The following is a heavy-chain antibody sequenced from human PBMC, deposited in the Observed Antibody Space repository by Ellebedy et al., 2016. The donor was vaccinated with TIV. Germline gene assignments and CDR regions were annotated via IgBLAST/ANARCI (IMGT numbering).Heavy chain of an antibody. CDR3: ARSFGDSVDS. J-gene: IGHJ4*02. Sequence: KFQGRVTITRDTSASTAYMDLSSLRSEDTAVYYCARSFGDSVDSWGQGTLVTVSS. D-gene: IGHD3-16*01. V-gene: IGHV1-3*01.